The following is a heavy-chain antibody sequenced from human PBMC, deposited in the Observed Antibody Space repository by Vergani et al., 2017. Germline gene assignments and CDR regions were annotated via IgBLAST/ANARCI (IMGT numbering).Heavy chain of an antibody. Sequence: QVQLQESGPGLVKPSETLSLPCTVSGGSISSYYWRWIRQPAGKGLEWVGRIYTSGSTNYNTSLKSRVTMSVDKSKNQFSLKLSSVTAADTAVYYCARESGYCSGGSCDRTNWFDPWGQGTLVTVSS. V-gene: IGHV4-4*07. CDR3: ARESGYCSGGSCDRTNWFDP. CDR2: IYTSGST. J-gene: IGHJ5*02. D-gene: IGHD2-15*01. CDR1: GGSISSYY.